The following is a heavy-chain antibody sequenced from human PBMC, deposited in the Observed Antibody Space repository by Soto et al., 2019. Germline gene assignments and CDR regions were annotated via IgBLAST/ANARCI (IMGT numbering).Heavy chain of an antibody. D-gene: IGHD2-21*01. J-gene: IGHJ3*02. CDR2: IVVGSGNT. Sequence: SVKVSCKASGFTFTSSAMQWVRQARGQRLEWIGWIVVGSGNTNYAQKFQERVTITRDMSTSTAYMELSSLRSEDTAVYYCARAEMAISPDGAFDIRGQGTMVTVSS. CDR1: GFTFTSSA. CDR3: ARAEMAISPDGAFDI. V-gene: IGHV1-58*02.